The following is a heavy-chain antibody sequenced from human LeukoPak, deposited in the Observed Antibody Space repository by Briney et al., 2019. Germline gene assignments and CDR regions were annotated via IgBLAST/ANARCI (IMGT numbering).Heavy chain of an antibody. CDR1: GFTFSSYA. J-gene: IGHJ6*03. CDR3: ARDGYSSGWYGPYYYYYMDV. V-gene: IGHV3-66*01. D-gene: IGHD6-19*01. CDR2: IYSGGST. Sequence: GGSLRLSCAASGFTFSSYAMSWVRQAPGKGLEWVSVIYSGGSTYYADSVKGRFTISRDNSKNTLYLQMNSLRAEDTAVYYCARDGYSSGWYGPYYYYYMDVWGKGTTVTISS.